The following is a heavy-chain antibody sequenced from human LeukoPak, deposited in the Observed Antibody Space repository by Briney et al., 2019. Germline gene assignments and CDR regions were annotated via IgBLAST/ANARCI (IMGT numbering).Heavy chain of an antibody. CDR3: ARVGGRVDTAMVIDY. Sequence: SETLSLTCTVSGYSISSGYQWGWIRQPPGKGLEWIGNIYHSGSTYYNPSLKSRAAMSVDTSKNQFSLKLSSVTAADTAVYYCARVGGRVDTAMVIDYWGQGTLVTVSS. CDR1: GYSISSGYQ. CDR2: IYHSGST. D-gene: IGHD5-18*01. V-gene: IGHV4-38-2*02. J-gene: IGHJ4*02.